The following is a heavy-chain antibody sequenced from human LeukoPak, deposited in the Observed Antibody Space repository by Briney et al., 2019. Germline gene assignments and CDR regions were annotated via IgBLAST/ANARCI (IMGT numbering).Heavy chain of an antibody. V-gene: IGHV3-7*01. CDR3: ARRRYSGSSQHFDY. D-gene: IGHD1-26*01. CDR1: GFTFSSYA. J-gene: IGHJ4*02. Sequence: GGSLRLSCAASGFTFSSYAMSWVRQAPGKGLERVANIKQDGSEKYYVDSVKGRFTISRDNAKNSLYLQMNSLRAEDTAVYYCARRRYSGSSQHFDYWGQGTLVTVSS. CDR2: IKQDGSEK.